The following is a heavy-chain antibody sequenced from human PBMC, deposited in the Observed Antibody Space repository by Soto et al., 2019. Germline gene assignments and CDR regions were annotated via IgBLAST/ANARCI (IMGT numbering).Heavy chain of an antibody. V-gene: IGHV3-23*01. CDR3: AKEVKSRLRGFDI. D-gene: IGHD4-17*01. Sequence: PGGSLRLSCAASGFTFSSYAMSWVRQAPGKGLEWVSTVSSSGTGTYYADSVKGRLTISRDNSKNTLYLQVNSLRAEDTAVYYWAKEVKSRLRGFDIGGKGKMVTVSS. CDR1: GFTFSSYA. J-gene: IGHJ3*02. CDR2: VSSSGTGT.